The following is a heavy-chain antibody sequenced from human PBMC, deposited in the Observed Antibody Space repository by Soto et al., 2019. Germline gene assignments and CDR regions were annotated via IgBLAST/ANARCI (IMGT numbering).Heavy chain of an antibody. CDR1: GGTFSSYA. V-gene: IGHV1-69*01. Sequence: QVQLVQSGAEVKKPGSSVKVSCKASGGTFSSYAISWVRQAPGQGLEWMGGIIPIFGTANYAQKFRGRVTITADESTSTAYMELSSLRSEDTAVYYCARTRLDYDSSGYYPTLYSFDYWGQGTLVTVSS. D-gene: IGHD3-22*01. J-gene: IGHJ4*02. CDR2: IIPIFGTA. CDR3: ARTRLDYDSSGYYPTLYSFDY.